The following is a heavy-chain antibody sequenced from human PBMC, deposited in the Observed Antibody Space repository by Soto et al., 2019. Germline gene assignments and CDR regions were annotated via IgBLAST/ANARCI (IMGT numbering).Heavy chain of an antibody. V-gene: IGHV4-30-4*01. CDR2: IYYSGST. CDR1: GGSISSGDYY. Sequence: SETLSLTCTVSGGSISSGDYYWSWIRQPPGKGLEWIGYIYYSGSTYYNPSLKSRVTISVDTSKNQFSLKLSSVTAADTAVYYCARVLLRGFLWFHPWGQGTLVTVSS. CDR3: ARVLLRGFLWFHP. D-gene: IGHD2-15*01. J-gene: IGHJ5*02.